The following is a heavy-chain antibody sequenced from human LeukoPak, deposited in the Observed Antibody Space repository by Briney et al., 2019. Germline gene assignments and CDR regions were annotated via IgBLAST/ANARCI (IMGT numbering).Heavy chain of an antibody. D-gene: IGHD3-10*01. CDR2: ISSSGGST. Sequence: GGSLRLSCAASGFTFSSSAMSWVRQVPGKGLEWVSGISSSGGSTNYADSVRGRFTISRDNSKNTLYVQMNSLRDEDTALYYCATWRGSGSYGGYFDYWGQGTPVTVSS. CDR1: GFTFSSSA. V-gene: IGHV3-23*01. J-gene: IGHJ4*02. CDR3: ATWRGSGSYGGYFDY.